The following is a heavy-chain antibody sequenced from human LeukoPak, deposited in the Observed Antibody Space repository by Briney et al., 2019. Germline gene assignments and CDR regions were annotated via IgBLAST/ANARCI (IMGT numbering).Heavy chain of an antibody. J-gene: IGHJ4*02. CDR1: GYTFTSYG. CDR3: ARDGWPTAIKFDY. CDR2: ISAYNGNT. D-gene: IGHD2-15*01. V-gene: IGHV1-18*01. Sequence: ASVKVSCKASGYTFTSYGISWVRQAPGQGLEWMGWISAYNGNTNYAQKLQGRVTITADKSTSTAYMELSSLRSEDTAVYYCARDGWPTAIKFDYWGQGTLVTVSS.